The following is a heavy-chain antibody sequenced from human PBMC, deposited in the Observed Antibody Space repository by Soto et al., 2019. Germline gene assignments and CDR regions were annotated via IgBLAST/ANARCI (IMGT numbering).Heavy chain of an antibody. CDR1: GGTFSRYA. D-gene: IGHD3-3*01. Sequence: SVEVSSKASGGTFSRYAISWVQQDTGQGLEWMGGIIPIFGTANYAQKFQGRVTITADESTSTAYMELSSLRSEDTAVYYCARVSAIFGVVRDYYGMDVWGQGTTVTVSS. J-gene: IGHJ6*02. CDR3: ARVSAIFGVVRDYYGMDV. CDR2: IIPIFGTA. V-gene: IGHV1-69*13.